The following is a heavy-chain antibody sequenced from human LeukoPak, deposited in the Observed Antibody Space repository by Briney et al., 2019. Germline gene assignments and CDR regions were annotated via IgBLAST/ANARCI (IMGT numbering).Heavy chain of an antibody. CDR2: ISGDGDSS. V-gene: IGHV3-43*02. Sequence: GGSLRLSCAAPGFMFHDYAIHWVRQAPGKGLEWVSLISGDGDSSYYVDSGKGRFTTSRDNSKNSLYLQMNSLRTEDTALYYCARDLGGRQAINYWGQGTLVTVSS. J-gene: IGHJ4*02. D-gene: IGHD2-21*01. CDR3: ARDLGGRQAINY. CDR1: GFMFHDYA.